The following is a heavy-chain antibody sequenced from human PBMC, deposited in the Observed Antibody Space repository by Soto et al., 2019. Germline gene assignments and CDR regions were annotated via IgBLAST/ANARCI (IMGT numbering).Heavy chain of an antibody. CDR1: GGTFSSYA. Sequence: QVQLVQSGAEVKKPGSSVKVSCKASGGTFSSYAVSWVRQAPGQGLEWMGGIIPMLATTNYAQKFQGRVTITADESTSTTSMELSSLRSGDTAIYYCASAGGDPIVSWFDPWGQGTLVTVSS. J-gene: IGHJ5*02. D-gene: IGHD2-21*02. CDR3: ASAGGDPIVSWFDP. V-gene: IGHV1-69*01. CDR2: IIPMLATT.